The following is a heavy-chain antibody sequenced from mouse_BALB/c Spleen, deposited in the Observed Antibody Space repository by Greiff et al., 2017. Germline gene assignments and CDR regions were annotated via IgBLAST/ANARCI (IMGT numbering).Heavy chain of an antibody. J-gene: IGHJ1*01. CDR2: INPYNDGT. CDR1: RYTFTSYV. D-gene: IGHD4-1*01. Sequence: EVQLQESGPELVKPGASVKMSCKASRYTFTSYVMHWVKQKPGQGLEWIGYINPYNDGTKYNEKFKGKATLTSDKSSSTAYMELSSLTSEDSAVYYCARSGDDYWYFDVWGAGTTVTVSS. V-gene: IGHV1-14*01. CDR3: ARSGDDYWYFDV.